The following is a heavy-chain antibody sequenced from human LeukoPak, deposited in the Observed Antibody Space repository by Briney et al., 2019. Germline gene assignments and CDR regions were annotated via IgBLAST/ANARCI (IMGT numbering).Heavy chain of an antibody. CDR2: INPNSGGT. CDR3: ARYTKTYYYGSGSYSSGDAFDI. D-gene: IGHD3-10*01. V-gene: IGHV1-2*02. Sequence: ASVKVSCKASGYTFTGYYMHWVRQAPGQGLEWMGWINPNSGGTNYAQKFQGRVTMTRDTSISTAYMELSRLRSDDTAVYYCARYTKTYYYGSGSYSSGDAFDIWGQGTMVTVSS. CDR1: GYTFTGYY. J-gene: IGHJ3*02.